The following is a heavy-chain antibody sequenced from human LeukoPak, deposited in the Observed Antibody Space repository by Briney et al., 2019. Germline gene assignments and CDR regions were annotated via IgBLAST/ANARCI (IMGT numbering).Heavy chain of an antibody. Sequence: SETLSFTCTVSGGSISSYYWSWIRQPPGKGLEWIGYIYYSGSTNYNPSLKSRVTISVDTSKNQFSLKLSSVTAADTAVYYCARGKTAMVTAFDIWGQGTMVTVSS. CDR2: IYYSGST. D-gene: IGHD5-18*01. V-gene: IGHV4-59*01. CDR1: GGSISSYY. CDR3: ARGKTAMVTAFDI. J-gene: IGHJ3*02.